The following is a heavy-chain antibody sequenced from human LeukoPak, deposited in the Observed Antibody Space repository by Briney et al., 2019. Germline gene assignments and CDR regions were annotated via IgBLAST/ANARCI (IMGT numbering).Heavy chain of an antibody. Sequence: SETLSLTCTVSGVPISSSGYYWDWIPQPPGKGLEWIGSFYYSGSTYYNASLNSRVTLSVDTSKNQFSLKLSSVTVADTVVYYCAGRGGYCSGGSCYYWFDPWGQGTLVTVSS. CDR2: FYYSGST. CDR1: GVPISSSGYY. V-gene: IGHV4-39*01. D-gene: IGHD2-15*01. J-gene: IGHJ5*02. CDR3: AGRGGYCSGGSCYYWFDP.